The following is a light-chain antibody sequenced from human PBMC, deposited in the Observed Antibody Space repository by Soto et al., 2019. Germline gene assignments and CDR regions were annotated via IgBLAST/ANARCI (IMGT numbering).Light chain of an antibody. CDR3: ATWDDSLSGVV. J-gene: IGLJ2*01. CDR1: SSNIETHD. Sequence: QSVLPQPPSASGTPGQRVTISCSGGSSNIETHDIYWHQQLPGSAPKLLIYSNDQRPSGVPDRFSASKSGTSASLAISGLRSEDEAEYFCATWDDSLSGVVFGGGTKLTVL. V-gene: IGLV1-47*02. CDR2: SND.